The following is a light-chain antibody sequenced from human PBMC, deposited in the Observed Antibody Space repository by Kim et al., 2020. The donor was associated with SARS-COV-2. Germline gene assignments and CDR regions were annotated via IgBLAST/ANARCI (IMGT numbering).Light chain of an antibody. Sequence: ATINLKSRQSVLYSSNNKNYLAWYQQKPGQPPKLLIYCASTRESGVPDRFSGSGSGTDFTLTISSLQAEDVAVYYCQQYYSTPLTFGGGTKVDIK. V-gene: IGKV4-1*01. CDR3: QQYYSTPLT. CDR1: QSVLYSSNNKNY. CDR2: CAS. J-gene: IGKJ4*01.